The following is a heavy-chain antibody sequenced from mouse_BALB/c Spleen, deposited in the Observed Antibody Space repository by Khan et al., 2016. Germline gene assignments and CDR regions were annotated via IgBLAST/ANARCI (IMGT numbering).Heavy chain of an antibody. J-gene: IGHJ3*01. CDR3: SSGGYDYEFAH. D-gene: IGHD2-4*01. Sequence: VRLQQSGAELVKPGASVKLSCTVSGFNIKDTYMHWVHQRPEQGLAWIGRIDPANGNTQYDPKFQDKATITADTSPTTAYLQLSSLTSEDTAVDYCSSGGYDYEFAHWGQGTLVTVSA. V-gene: IGHV14-3*02. CDR2: IDPANGNT. CDR1: GFNIKDTY.